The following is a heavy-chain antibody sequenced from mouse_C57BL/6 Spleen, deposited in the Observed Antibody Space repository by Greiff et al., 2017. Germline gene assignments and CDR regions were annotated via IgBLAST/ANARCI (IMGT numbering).Heavy chain of an antibody. D-gene: IGHD2-3*01. CDR1: GYSFTGYY. CDR2: INPSTGGT. Sequence: EVMLVESGPELVKPGASVKISCKASGYSFTGYYMNWVKQSPEKSLEWIGEINPSTGGTTYNQKFKAKATLTVDKSSSTAYMQLKSLTSEDSAVYYCARKEDGYYAYFDVWGTGTTVTVSS. J-gene: IGHJ1*03. CDR3: ARKEDGYYAYFDV. V-gene: IGHV1-42*01.